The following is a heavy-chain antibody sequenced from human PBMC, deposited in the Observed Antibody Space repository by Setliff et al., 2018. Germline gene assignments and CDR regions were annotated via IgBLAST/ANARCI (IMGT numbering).Heavy chain of an antibody. CDR2: ISHSANK. CDR1: GGSISDNSYY. CDR3: ASWGSAIGFDL. V-gene: IGHV4-39*07. D-gene: IGHD3-16*01. J-gene: IGHJ3*01. Sequence: SETLSLTCTVSGGSISDNSYYWGWIRQPPGKELEWIGGISHSANKYYNPSFRGRVTIPVDMSKNQFSLNLSSVSAADTATYYCASWGSAIGFDLWGQGKLVTVS.